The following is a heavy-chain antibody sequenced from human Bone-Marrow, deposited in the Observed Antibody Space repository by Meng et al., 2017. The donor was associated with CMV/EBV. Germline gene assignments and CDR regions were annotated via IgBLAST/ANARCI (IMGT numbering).Heavy chain of an antibody. J-gene: IGHJ4*02. D-gene: IGHD3-22*01. CDR2: ISYDGSHK. Sequence: GESLKISCVASGFTFGNYAMHWVRQAPGKGLEWVAVISYDGSHKYYADSVKGRFTISRDNSKNTLYLQMYSLRAEDTALYYCASAYEGTGWGQGTLVTVSS. CDR1: GFTFGNYA. CDR3: ASAYEGTG. V-gene: IGHV3-30*04.